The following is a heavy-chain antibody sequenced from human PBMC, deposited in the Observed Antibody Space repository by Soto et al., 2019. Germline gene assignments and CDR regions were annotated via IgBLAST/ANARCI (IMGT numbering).Heavy chain of an antibody. D-gene: IGHD3-3*01. CDR1: GYTFTSYY. Sequence: ASVKVSCKASGYTFTSYYMHWVRQAPGQGLEWMGIINPSGGSTSYAQKFRGRVTMTRDTSTSTVYMELSSLRSEDTAVYYCAREPDYDFWSGRYFDYWGQGTLVTVSS. J-gene: IGHJ4*02. CDR3: AREPDYDFWSGRYFDY. V-gene: IGHV1-46*03. CDR2: INPSGGST.